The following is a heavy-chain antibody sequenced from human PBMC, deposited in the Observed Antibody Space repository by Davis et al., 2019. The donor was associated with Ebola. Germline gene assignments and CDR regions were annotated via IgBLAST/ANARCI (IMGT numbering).Heavy chain of an antibody. Sequence: SETLSLTCTVSGGSISSSSYYWGWIRTPPGNGLEWIGSIYYSGSTYYNPSLKSRVTISVDTSKNQFSLKLSSVTAADTAVYYCARHGAGYCSSTSCSRVWFDPWGQGTLVTVSP. J-gene: IGHJ5*02. CDR2: IYYSGST. CDR3: ARHGAGYCSSTSCSRVWFDP. D-gene: IGHD2-2*01. CDR1: GGSISSSSYY. V-gene: IGHV4-39*01.